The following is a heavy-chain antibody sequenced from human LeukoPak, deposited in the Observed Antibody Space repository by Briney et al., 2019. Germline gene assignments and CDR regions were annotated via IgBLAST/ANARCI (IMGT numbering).Heavy chain of an antibody. CDR3: AKDYPECTGTTCSGEAFFDY. J-gene: IGHJ4*02. CDR2: ITSGHST. CDR1: RFTFSNYA. V-gene: IGHV3-23*01. Sequence: VGSLRLSCAASRFTFSNYAMSWVRQAAGKGLEWVSGITSGHSTFDADSVKGRFTISRDNSKNTVYLQMNSLRAEDTAVYYCAKDYPECTGTTCSGEAFFDYWGQGTLVTVSS. D-gene: IGHD2-2*01.